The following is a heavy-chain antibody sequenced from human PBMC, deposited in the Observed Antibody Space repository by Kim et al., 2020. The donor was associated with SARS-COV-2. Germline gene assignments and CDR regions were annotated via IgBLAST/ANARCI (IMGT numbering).Heavy chain of an antibody. D-gene: IGHD5-12*01. Sequence: RFTISRDDSKSIAYLQMNSLKTEDTAVYYCTRVSVVPGPREWLRFPFDYWGQGTLVTVSS. V-gene: IGHV3-49*02. CDR3: TRVSVVPGPREWLRFPFDY. J-gene: IGHJ4*02.